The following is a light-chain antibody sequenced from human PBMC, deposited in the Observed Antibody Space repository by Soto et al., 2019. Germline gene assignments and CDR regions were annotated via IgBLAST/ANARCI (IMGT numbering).Light chain of an antibody. Sequence: QSALTQPASVSGSPGQSITISCTGTSSDVGGYNYVSWYQQHPGKAPKLMIYDVSNRPSGVSNRFSGSKSGNTASLTISGLQAEDEAVYYCSSYTSSSTLFGGGTKVTVL. CDR1: SSDVGGYNY. CDR3: SSYTSSSTL. CDR2: DVS. J-gene: IGLJ2*01. V-gene: IGLV2-14*01.